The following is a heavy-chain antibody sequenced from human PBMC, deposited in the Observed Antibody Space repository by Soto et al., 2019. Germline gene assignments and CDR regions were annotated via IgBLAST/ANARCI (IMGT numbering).Heavy chain of an antibody. Sequence: GGSLRLSCAASGFTFSSYSMNWVRQAPGKGLEWVSSISSSSSYIYYADSVQGRFTISRDNAKNSLYLQMNSLRAEDTAVYYCSREVYEERQRQYYYFGMDVWGQGTTVTVSS. CDR1: GFTFSSYS. CDR2: ISSSSSYI. J-gene: IGHJ6*02. D-gene: IGHD1-1*01. CDR3: SREVYEERQRQYYYFGMDV. V-gene: IGHV3-21*01.